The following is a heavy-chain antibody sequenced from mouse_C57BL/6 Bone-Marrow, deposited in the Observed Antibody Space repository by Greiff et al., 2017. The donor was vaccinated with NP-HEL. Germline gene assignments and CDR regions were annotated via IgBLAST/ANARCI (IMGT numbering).Heavy chain of an antibody. CDR3: ASYEGLHGY. D-gene: IGHD3-1*01. Sequence: QVQLKESGAELVRPGASVKLSCKASGYTFTDYYINWVKQRPGQGLEWIARIYPGSGNTYYNEKFKGKATLTAEKSSSTAYMQLSSLTSEDSAVYFCASYEGLHGYWGQGTTLTVSS. V-gene: IGHV1-76*01. CDR2: IYPGSGNT. CDR1: GYTFTDYY. J-gene: IGHJ2*01.